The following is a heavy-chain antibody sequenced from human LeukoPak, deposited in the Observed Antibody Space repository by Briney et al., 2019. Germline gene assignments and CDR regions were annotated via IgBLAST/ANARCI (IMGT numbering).Heavy chain of an antibody. Sequence: PGGSLRLSCAASGFTFSSYAMHWSAQAPAKGWDGVAVLSYDGSNKYYADSVKGRFTISRDNSKNTLYLQMNSLRAEDTAVYYCARARLRYFDWLLSGSVDYWGQGTLVTVSS. CDR2: LSYDGSNK. J-gene: IGHJ4*02. V-gene: IGHV3-30-3*01. D-gene: IGHD3-9*01. CDR1: GFTFSSYA. CDR3: ARARLRYFDWLLSGSVDY.